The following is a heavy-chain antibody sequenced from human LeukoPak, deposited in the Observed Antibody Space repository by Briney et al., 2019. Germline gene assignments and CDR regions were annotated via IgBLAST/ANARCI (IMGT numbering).Heavy chain of an antibody. J-gene: IGHJ3*02. CDR1: GGSISSSSYY. V-gene: IGHV4-39*01. CDR2: IYYSGST. CDR3: ARHKRARSDAFDI. Sequence: PSETLSLTCTVSGGSISSSSYYWGWIRQPPGKGLEWIGSIYYSGSTYYNPSLKSRVTISVDTSKNQFSLKLSSVAAADTAVYYCARHKRARSDAFDIWGQGTMVTVSS.